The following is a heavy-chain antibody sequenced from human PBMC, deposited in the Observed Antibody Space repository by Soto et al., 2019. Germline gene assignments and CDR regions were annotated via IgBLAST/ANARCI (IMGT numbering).Heavy chain of an antibody. CDR1: GYTFTSYG. V-gene: IGHV1-69*13. J-gene: IGHJ3*02. Sequence: SVKVSCKASGYTFTSYGISWVRQAPGQGLEWMGGIIPIFGTANYAQKFQGRVTITADESTSTAYMELSSLRSEDTAVYYCARVYRLAYDSSGYYLDAFEIWGQGTLVTVSS. CDR3: ARVYRLAYDSSGYYLDAFEI. D-gene: IGHD3-22*01. CDR2: IIPIFGTA.